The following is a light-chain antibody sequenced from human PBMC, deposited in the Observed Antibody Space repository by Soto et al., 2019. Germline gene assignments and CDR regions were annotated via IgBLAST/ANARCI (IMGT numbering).Light chain of an antibody. CDR3: QQYNNWPPYT. V-gene: IGKV3-15*01. CDR1: QSVSSN. CDR2: GAS. J-gene: IGKJ2*01. Sequence: EIVMTQSPATLSVSPGERATLSCRASQSVSSNLAWYQQKPGQAPRLLIYGASTRATGIPARFSGSGSGTEFTLTISSLQSEDFAVYYCQQYNNWPPYTFGQPTKLEIK.